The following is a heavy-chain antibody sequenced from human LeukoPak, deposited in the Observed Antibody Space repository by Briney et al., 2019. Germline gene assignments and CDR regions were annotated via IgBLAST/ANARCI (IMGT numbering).Heavy chain of an antibody. Sequence: PGGSLRLSCAASGFTFSSYAMSWVRQAPGKGLEWVSAISGSGGSTYYADSVKGRFTISRDNSKNTLYLQMNSLRAEDTAVYYCAKDTAALDYCDSSGYPQHWGQGTLVTVSS. CDR1: GFTFSSYA. CDR3: AKDTAALDYCDSSGYPQH. D-gene: IGHD3-22*01. CDR2: ISGSGGST. J-gene: IGHJ1*01. V-gene: IGHV3-23*01.